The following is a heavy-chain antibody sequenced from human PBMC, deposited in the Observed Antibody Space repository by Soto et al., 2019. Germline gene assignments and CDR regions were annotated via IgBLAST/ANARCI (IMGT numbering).Heavy chain of an antibody. D-gene: IGHD2-21*02. CDR2: VSGGSGVT. CDR3: TKDIRRNGDYGPHYFDY. Sequence: EVQLLESGGGLVQPGGSLRLSCAVSGFSFSTYGVTWVRQAPGKGLEWVCGVSGGSGVTHYADSVKGRFTITGDDSKNTVYLQMNSLRAEDTALYYCTKDIRRNGDYGPHYFDYWGQGTLVTVSS. CDR1: GFSFSTYG. J-gene: IGHJ4*02. V-gene: IGHV3-23*01.